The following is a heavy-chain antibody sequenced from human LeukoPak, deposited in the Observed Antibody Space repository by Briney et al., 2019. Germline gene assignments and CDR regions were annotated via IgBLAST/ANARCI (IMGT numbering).Heavy chain of an antibody. CDR3: AKEGGYDSGYCYYGMDV. Sequence: GGSLRLSCAASGFTFSTYWMHWVRQAPGKGLEWFSGISWNSGSIGYADSVKGRFTISRDNAKNSLYLQMNSLRAEDTALYYCAKEGGYDSGYCYYGMDVWGQGTTVTVSS. J-gene: IGHJ6*02. CDR2: ISWNSGSI. V-gene: IGHV3-9*01. D-gene: IGHD5-12*01. CDR1: GFTFSTYW.